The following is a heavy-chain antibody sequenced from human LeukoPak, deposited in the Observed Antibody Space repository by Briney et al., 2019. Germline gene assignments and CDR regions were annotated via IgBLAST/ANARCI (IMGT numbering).Heavy chain of an antibody. CDR2: ISGSGGST. CDR1: GFTFSSYA. Sequence: PGGSLRLSCAASGFTFSSYAMSWVRQAPGKGLEWVSAISGSGGSTYYADSVKGRFTISRDNSKNTLYLQMNSLRAEDTAVYYCAKDLSSIVGATRRSAVDIWGQGTMVTVSS. CDR3: AKDLSSIVGATRRSAVDI. J-gene: IGHJ3*02. D-gene: IGHD1-26*01. V-gene: IGHV3-23*01.